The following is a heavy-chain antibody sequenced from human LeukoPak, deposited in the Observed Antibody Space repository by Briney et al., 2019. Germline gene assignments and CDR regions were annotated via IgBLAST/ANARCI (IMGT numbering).Heavy chain of an antibody. CDR1: GSIFSNYG. J-gene: IGHJ2*01. CDR2: IWFDGSKT. V-gene: IGHV3-33*02. Sequence: GGSLRLSCAASGSIFSNYGMNWVPRAPGKGLEWVAAIWFDGSKTYYEDSVKGRFTISRDTSANTLFLQMNSLAAEDTAMYYCARATPYDWHFGLWGRGTLVVVS. CDR3: ARATPYDWHFGL. D-gene: IGHD4-17*01.